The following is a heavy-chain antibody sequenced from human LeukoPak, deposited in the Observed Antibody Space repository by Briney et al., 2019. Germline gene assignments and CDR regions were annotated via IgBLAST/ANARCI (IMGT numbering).Heavy chain of an antibody. Sequence: PSETLSLTCAVYGGSFSGYYWSWIRQPPGKGLEWIGEIDHSGRTNSNPSLKSRVTISVDTSKNQFSLKLSSVTAADTAVYYCARGRPPITIFGVVIEDPYYYYGMDVWGQGTTVTVSS. CDR2: IDHSGRT. CDR1: GGSFSGYY. D-gene: IGHD3-3*01. CDR3: ARGRPPITIFGVVIEDPYYYYGMDV. J-gene: IGHJ6*02. V-gene: IGHV4-34*01.